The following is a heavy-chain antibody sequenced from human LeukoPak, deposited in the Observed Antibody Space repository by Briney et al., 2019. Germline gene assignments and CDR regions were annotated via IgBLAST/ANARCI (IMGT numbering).Heavy chain of an antibody. CDR3: ARGFGKAAANVFGGYTMDV. V-gene: IGHV3-66*02. D-gene: IGHD6-13*01. CDR2: IYTGGST. J-gene: IGHJ6*02. CDR1: GFTVDSNY. Sequence: PGGSLRLSCAASGFTVDSNYMSWVRQAPGKGLEWVSLIYTGGSTYYADSVRGRFTISRDNSKNTLYLQMNSLRPEDTAVYHCARGFGKAAANVFGGYTMDVWGQGTTVTVSS.